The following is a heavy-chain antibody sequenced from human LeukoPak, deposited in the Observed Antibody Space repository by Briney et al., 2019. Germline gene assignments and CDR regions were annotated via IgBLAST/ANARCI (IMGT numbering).Heavy chain of an antibody. D-gene: IGHD5-24*01. J-gene: IGHJ4*02. CDR2: ISSSGSII. Sequence: PGGSLRLSCAASGFTFSDYYMSWIRQAPEKGLEWVSYISSSGSIIHYADSVKGRFTISRDNAKNSLYLQMNSLRAEDMAIYYCARDDGYHYGFDYWGQGTLVTVSS. CDR1: GFTFSDYY. CDR3: ARDDGYHYGFDY. V-gene: IGHV3-11*04.